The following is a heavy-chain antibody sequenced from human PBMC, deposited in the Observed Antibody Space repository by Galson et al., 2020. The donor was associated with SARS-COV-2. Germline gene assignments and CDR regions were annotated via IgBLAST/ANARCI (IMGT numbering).Heavy chain of an antibody. V-gene: IGHV3-30-3*01. CDR1: GFTFSSYA. Sequence: GESLKISCAASGFTFSSYAMHWVRKAPGKRLEWVAVISYDGNNKYYADSVKGRFTISRDNSKNTLYLQMNSLRAEDTGVYYCARDPHIYCSGGSCYPDYWVQGTLVTVSS. CDR2: ISYDGNNK. J-gene: IGHJ4*02. CDR3: ARDPHIYCSGGSCYPDY. D-gene: IGHD2-15*01.